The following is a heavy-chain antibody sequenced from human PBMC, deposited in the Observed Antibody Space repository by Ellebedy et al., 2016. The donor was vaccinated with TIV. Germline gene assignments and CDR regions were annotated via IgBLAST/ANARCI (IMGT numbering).Heavy chain of an antibody. CDR1: GFTFSSYA. J-gene: IGHJ4*02. CDR3: AKGRGGGSDTSAPRYYFDY. V-gene: IGHV3-23*01. CDR2: ISSTGSST. D-gene: IGHD3-22*01. Sequence: GESLKISCAASGFTFSSYAMSWVRQAPGKGLEWVSTISSTGSSTYYADSVECRFIISRDNSKKTLYLQMNSLRAEDTAVYYCAKGRGGGSDTSAPRYYFDYWGLGTLVTVSS.